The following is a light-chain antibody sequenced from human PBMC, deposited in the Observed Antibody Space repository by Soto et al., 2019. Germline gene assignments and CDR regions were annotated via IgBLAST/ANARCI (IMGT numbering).Light chain of an antibody. CDR2: GAF. V-gene: IGKV3-20*01. Sequence: EIVLTQSPGTLSLSPGERATLSCRASQSVSSSYLAWYQQKPGQAPSLLIYGAFTRATGIPDRFSGSGSGTDFTLTISRLEPEDFAVYYCQQHETLITFGQGTRLEIK. J-gene: IGKJ5*01. CDR3: QQHETLIT. CDR1: QSVSSSY.